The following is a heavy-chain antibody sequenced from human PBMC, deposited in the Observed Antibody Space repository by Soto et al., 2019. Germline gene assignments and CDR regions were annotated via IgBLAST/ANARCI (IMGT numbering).Heavy chain of an antibody. Sequence: QVQLQESGPGLVKPSETLSLTCTVSGASISSYYWGWIRQPPGKGLEWIGYIHYSGNSNYNPSLKSRVTISVDTSKNQFSLRLSSVTAADTAVYFCAKYGIYSLDYWGQGTLVTVSS. D-gene: IGHD1-26*01. CDR1: GASISSYY. CDR2: IHYSGNS. CDR3: AKYGIYSLDY. J-gene: IGHJ4*02. V-gene: IGHV4-59*01.